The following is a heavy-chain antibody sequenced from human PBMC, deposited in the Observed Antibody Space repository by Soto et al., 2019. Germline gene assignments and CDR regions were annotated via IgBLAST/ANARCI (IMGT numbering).Heavy chain of an antibody. CDR2: VFYTGFT. D-gene: IGHD1-20*01. Sequence: PSETLSLTCTVSGGSISSGDYYWGWLRQSPGKGPEWIGSVFYTGFTSYNPSLESRVSVSVDTSKNQFSLKVSGVSAADTAVYYCATSQKGYNWNYFDHWGQGALVTVPQ. CDR3: ATSQKGYNWNYFDH. V-gene: IGHV4-39*01. CDR1: GGSISSGDYY. J-gene: IGHJ4*02.